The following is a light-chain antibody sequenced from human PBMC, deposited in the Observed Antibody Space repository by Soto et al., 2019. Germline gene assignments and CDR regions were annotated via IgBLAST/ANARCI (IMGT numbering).Light chain of an antibody. V-gene: IGKV3-15*01. CDR1: QSISSN. CDR2: GAS. J-gene: IGKJ4*01. Sequence: EIVMTQSPATLSVSPGERATLSCRASQSISSNLAWYQQKPGQVPRILIYGASTRATGIPARFSGSGSGTEFTLTISSLQSEDFAVYYCQQYNNWPPLTFGGGTKVEIK. CDR3: QQYNNWPPLT.